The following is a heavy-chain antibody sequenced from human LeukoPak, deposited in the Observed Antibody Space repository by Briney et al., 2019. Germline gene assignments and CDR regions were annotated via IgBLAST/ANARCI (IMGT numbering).Heavy chain of an antibody. J-gene: IGHJ4*02. V-gene: IGHV3-21*01. CDR2: ISSSSSYI. CDR1: GFTFSSYS. Sequence: GGSLRLSCAASGFTFSSYSMNWVRQAPGKGLEWVSSISSSSSYIYYADAVKGRFTISRDNAKNSLYLQMNSLRAEDTAVYYCARGIVATMDDWEFHYYFDYWGQGTLVTVSS. D-gene: IGHD5-12*01. CDR3: ARGIVATMDDWEFHYYFDY.